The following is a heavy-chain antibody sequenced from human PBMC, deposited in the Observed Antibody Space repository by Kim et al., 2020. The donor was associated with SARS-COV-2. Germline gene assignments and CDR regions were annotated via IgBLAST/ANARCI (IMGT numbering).Heavy chain of an antibody. Sequence: GGNKYYGDSVKGRVTISRDNSKNTLFLEMNSLRAEYSGLYYCARGDSGYDYWGQGTLVTVSS. D-gene: IGHD3-16*01. CDR3: ARGDSGYDY. J-gene: IGHJ4*02. CDR2: GGNK. V-gene: IGHV3-33*01.